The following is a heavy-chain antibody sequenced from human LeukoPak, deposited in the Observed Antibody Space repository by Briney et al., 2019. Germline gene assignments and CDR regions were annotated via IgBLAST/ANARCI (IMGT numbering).Heavy chain of an antibody. V-gene: IGHV1-46*01. J-gene: IGHJ6*02. CDR2: INPSGGST. CDR3: ARGPLYEVTRYYYYYYGMDV. D-gene: IGHD2-2*02. CDR1: GYTFTSYY. Sequence: GASVKVSCKASGYTFTSYYMHWVRQAPGQGLEWMGIINPSGGSTSYAQKFQGRVTMTRDTSTSTVYMELSSLRSEDTAVYYCARGPLYEVTRYYYYYYGMDVWGQGTTVTVSS.